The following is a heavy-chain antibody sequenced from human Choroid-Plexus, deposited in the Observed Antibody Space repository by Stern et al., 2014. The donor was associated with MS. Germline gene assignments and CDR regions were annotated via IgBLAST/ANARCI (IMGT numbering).Heavy chain of an antibody. CDR2: VLYDGSNK. CDR1: GFTFGSCA. V-gene: IGHV3-30*18. J-gene: IGHJ5*02. Sequence: VQLGGSGGGVVPPGRPLRLSCVASGFTFGSCAMHWVRQAPGKGLGWVAGVLYDGSNKYYADSVKARFTISRDNSQNTLYMQMSSLRPEDTAVYYCAKDRQYLTYFFDHWGQGSLVTVSS. D-gene: IGHD2/OR15-2a*01. CDR3: AKDRQYLTYFFDH.